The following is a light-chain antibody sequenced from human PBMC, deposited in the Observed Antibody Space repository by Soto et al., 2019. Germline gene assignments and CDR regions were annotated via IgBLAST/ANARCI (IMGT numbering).Light chain of an antibody. CDR2: GAS. CDR3: QQFGSSPWT. CDR1: QSVSSSY. Sequence: EIVLTQSPGTLSLSPGERATLSCRASQSVSSSYLAWYQHKPGQAPRLLIYGASSRAAGIPDRFSGSGSGTDFTLTISRLEPEDVAVYYYQQFGSSPWTFGQGTKVDIK. J-gene: IGKJ1*01. V-gene: IGKV3-20*01.